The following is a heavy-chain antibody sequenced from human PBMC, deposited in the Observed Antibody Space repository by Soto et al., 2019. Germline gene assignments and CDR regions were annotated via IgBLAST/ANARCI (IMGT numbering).Heavy chain of an antibody. CDR3: ARGVSSSNYYYYMDV. J-gene: IGHJ6*03. V-gene: IGHV1-2*04. D-gene: IGHD6-6*01. Sequence: GASVKVSCKASGYTFTGYYMHCVRQAPGQGLEWMGWINPNSGGTNYAQKFQGWVTMTRDTSISTAYMELSRLRSDDTAVYYCARGVSSSNYYYYMDVWGKGTTVTVSS. CDR1: GYTFTGYY. CDR2: INPNSGGT.